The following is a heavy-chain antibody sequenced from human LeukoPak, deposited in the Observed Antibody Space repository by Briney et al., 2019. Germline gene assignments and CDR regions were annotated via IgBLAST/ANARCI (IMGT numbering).Heavy chain of an antibody. CDR3: ARHPAWASPDY. V-gene: IGHV4-39*01. J-gene: IGHJ4*02. CDR1: GGSISNNIYY. CDR2: IYYSGST. D-gene: IGHD1-26*01. Sequence: PSETLSLTCTVSGGSISNNIYYWGWIRQPPGKGLEWIGTIYYSGSTYYNPSLNSRVTISVDTSKCQFSLKMSSVTAADTAAYYCARHPAWASPDYWGQGTLVTVSS.